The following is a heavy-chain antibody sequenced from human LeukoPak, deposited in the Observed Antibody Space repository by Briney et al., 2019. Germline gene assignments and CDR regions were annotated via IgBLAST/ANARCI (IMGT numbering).Heavy chain of an antibody. CDR1: GGSISSSSXY. CDR2: IYYTGST. D-gene: IGHD5-18*01. CDR3: ARVKKVDTSIDY. J-gene: IGHJ4*02. Sequence: SXTXXLTCTXXGGSISSSSXYWGWIRQPRGXXLXWIVNIYYTGSTYYSPPLKSRVTVSKYTSKNQFSLKLSSVTAADTAVYYCARVKKVDTSIDYWGQGTLVTVSS. V-gene: IGHV4-39*01.